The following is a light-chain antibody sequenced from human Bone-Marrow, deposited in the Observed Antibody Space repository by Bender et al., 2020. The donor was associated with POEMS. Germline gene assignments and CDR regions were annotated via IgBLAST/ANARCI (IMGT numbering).Light chain of an antibody. CDR2: QDT. V-gene: IGLV3-1*01. Sequence: SSDVTQPPSVSVSPGQTATITCSGDKLGDKFTSWYQHKPGQSPVLVIYQDTKRPSGIPERFSGSNSGNTATLTISGTQAMDEADYYCQAWDTSTVVFGGGTKLTVL. CDR3: QAWDTSTVV. J-gene: IGLJ2*01. CDR1: KLGDKF.